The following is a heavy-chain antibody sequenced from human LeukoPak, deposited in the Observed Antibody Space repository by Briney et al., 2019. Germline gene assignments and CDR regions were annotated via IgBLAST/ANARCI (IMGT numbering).Heavy chain of an antibody. CDR2: IIPIFGTA. V-gene: IGHV1-69*13. D-gene: IGHD4-23*01. CDR1: GGTFSSYA. Sequence: GASVKVSCKASGGTFSSYAISWVRQAPGQGLEWMGGIIPIFGTANYAQKFQGRVTITADESTSTAYMELSSLRSEDTAVYYCARARGGTVVPNYYYYYYMDVWGKGTTVTVSS. J-gene: IGHJ6*03. CDR3: ARARGGTVVPNYYYYYYMDV.